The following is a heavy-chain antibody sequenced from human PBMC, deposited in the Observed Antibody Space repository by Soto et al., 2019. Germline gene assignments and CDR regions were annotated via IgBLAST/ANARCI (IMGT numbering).Heavy chain of an antibody. CDR3: ARDRCQRGFDFWSGYYRPCAFDI. J-gene: IGHJ3*02. CDR1: GFTFSDYY. V-gene: IGHV3-11*01. CDR2: ISSSGSTI. D-gene: IGHD3-3*01. Sequence: VGSLRLSCAASGFTFSDYYMSWIRQAPGKGLEWVSYISSSGSTIYYADSVKGRFTISRDNAKNSLYLQMNSLRAEDTAVYYCARDRCQRGFDFWSGYYRPCAFDIWGQGTMVTVSS.